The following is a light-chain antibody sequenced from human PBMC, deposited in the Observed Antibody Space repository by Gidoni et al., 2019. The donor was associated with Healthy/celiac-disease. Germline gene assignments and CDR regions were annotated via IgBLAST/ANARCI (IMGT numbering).Light chain of an antibody. V-gene: IGKV3-20*01. J-gene: IGKJ4*01. Sequence: DIVLTQSPATLSLSPGERATLSCRASQSVSSSYLAWYQQKPGQAPRLLIYGASSRATGSPDRVSGSGSGTDFTLTISRLEPEDFAVYYCQQYGSSPGLTFXGXTKVEIK. CDR1: QSVSSSY. CDR3: QQYGSSPGLT. CDR2: GAS.